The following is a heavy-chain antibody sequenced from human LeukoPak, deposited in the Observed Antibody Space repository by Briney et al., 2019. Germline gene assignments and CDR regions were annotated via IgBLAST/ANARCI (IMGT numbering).Heavy chain of an antibody. V-gene: IGHV5-51*01. CDR1: GYSFTSYW. Sequence: GESLKISCKGSGYSFTSYWIGWVRQMPGKGLEWMGIIYPGDSDTRYSPSLQGQVTISADKSISTAYLQWSSLKASDTAMYYCARPYYDSSGYSHYFDYWGQGTLVTVSS. J-gene: IGHJ4*02. D-gene: IGHD3-22*01. CDR3: ARPYYDSSGYSHYFDY. CDR2: IYPGDSDT.